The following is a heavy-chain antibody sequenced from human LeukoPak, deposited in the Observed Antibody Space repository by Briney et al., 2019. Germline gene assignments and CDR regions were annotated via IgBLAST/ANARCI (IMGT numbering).Heavy chain of an antibody. CDR3: ARGENCSDGSCYPYNWFDS. D-gene: IGHD2-15*01. CDR2: IYYSGST. J-gene: IGHJ5*01. CDR1: GGSISSSSYY. Sequence: PSETLSLTCTVSGGSISSSSYYWGWIRQPPGKGLEWIGSIYYSGSTYYNPSLKSRVTISVDTSKNQFSLKLTSVTAADTAVYFCARGENCSDGSCYPYNWFDSWGQGTLVTVSS. V-gene: IGHV4-39*07.